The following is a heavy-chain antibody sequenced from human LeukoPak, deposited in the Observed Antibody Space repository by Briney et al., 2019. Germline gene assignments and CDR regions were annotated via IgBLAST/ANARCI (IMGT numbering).Heavy chain of an antibody. D-gene: IGHD6-6*01. CDR1: GYTFTSYD. V-gene: IGHV1-8*03. CDR2: MNPNSANT. CDR3: ARGRERGSTSSFTDY. Sequence: ASVKVSCKASGYTFTSYDINWVRQATGQGLEWMGWMNPNSANTGYAQKFQGRVTITRNTSISTTYMELSSLRFEDTAVYYCARGRERGSTSSFTDYWGQGTLVIVSS. J-gene: IGHJ4*02.